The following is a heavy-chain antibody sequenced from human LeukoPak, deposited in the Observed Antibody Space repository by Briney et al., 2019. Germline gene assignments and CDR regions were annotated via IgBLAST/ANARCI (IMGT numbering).Heavy chain of an antibody. D-gene: IGHD4-17*01. J-gene: IGHJ4*02. CDR3: ARSRLRASFDY. CDR1: GFTFSSYS. V-gene: IGHV3-7*03. Sequence: GGSLRLSCAASGFTFSSYSMNWVRQAPGKGLEWVANIKGDGSEKSYVDSVKGRFTISRDNAKNSLFLQMNSLRAEDTAIYYCARSRLRASFDYWGQGTLVTVSS. CDR2: IKGDGSEK.